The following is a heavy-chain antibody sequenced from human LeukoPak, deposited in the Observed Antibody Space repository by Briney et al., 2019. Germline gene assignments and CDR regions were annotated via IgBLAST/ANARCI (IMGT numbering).Heavy chain of an antibody. V-gene: IGHV3-9*01. CDR1: GFTFDDYA. J-gene: IGHJ5*02. Sequence: GGSLRLSCAASGFTFDDYAMHWVRQGPGKCLEWVSGISWNSGSIGYADSVKGRFTISRDNAKNSLYLQMNSLRAEDTALYYCAKGDTAMVYNWFDPWGQGTLVTVSS. D-gene: IGHD5-18*01. CDR3: AKGDTAMVYNWFDP. CDR2: ISWNSGSI.